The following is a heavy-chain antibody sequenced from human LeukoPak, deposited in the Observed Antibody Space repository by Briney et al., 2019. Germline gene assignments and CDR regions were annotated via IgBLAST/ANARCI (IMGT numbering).Heavy chain of an antibody. D-gene: IGHD4-23*01. J-gene: IGHJ4*02. V-gene: IGHV1-18*01. CDR1: GYTFTSYG. CDR2: ISAYNGNT. CDR3: ARDLLLDYGGDLGY. Sequence: GASVKVSCKASGYTFTSYGISWVRQAPGQGLEWMGWISAYNGNTNYAQKLQGRVTMTTDTSTSTAYMELRSLRSDDTAVYYCARDLLLDYGGDLGYWGQGTLVTVSS.